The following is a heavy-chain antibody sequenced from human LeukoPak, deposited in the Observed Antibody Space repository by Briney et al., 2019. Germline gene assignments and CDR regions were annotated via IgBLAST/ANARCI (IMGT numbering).Heavy chain of an antibody. CDR3: ATLELERRSDIDY. Sequence: ATVKISSKVSGYTFTDYYMHGVQQAPGKEREGMGLVDPEDGETIYAEKFQGRVTITADTSTDTAYMELSSLRSENTAVYYCATLELERRSDIDYWGQGTLVTVSS. D-gene: IGHD1-1*01. V-gene: IGHV1-69-2*01. CDR1: GYTFTDYY. J-gene: IGHJ4*01. CDR2: VDPEDGET.